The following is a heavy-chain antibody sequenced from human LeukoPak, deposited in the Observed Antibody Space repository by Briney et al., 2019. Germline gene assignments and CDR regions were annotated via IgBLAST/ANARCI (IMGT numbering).Heavy chain of an antibody. CDR1: GFTFSSYS. J-gene: IGHJ5*02. V-gene: IGHV3-48*01. D-gene: IGHD2-2*01. Sequence: GGSLRLSCAASGFTFSSYSMNWVRQAPGEGLEWVSYISSSSSTIYYADSVKGRFTISRDNAKNSLYLQMNSLRAEDTAVYYCARDGNRRGYCSSTSCPNWFDPWGQGTLVTVSS. CDR3: ARDGNRRGYCSSTSCPNWFDP. CDR2: ISSSSSTI.